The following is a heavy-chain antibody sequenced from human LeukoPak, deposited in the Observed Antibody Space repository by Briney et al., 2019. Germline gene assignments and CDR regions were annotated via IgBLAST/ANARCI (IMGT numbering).Heavy chain of an antibody. CDR3: GRKAGDCGGGSCYSIDY. CDR2: IIPIFGTA. J-gene: IGHJ4*02. V-gene: IGHV1-69*05. D-gene: IGHD2-15*01. Sequence: GASVKVSCKAFGGSFSSEAISWVRQAPGQGLEWMGGIIPIFGTANYAQKFQARVTFTTDESTSTAYMEVSSLRSEDTAVYYCGRKAGDCGGGSCYSIDYWGQGTLVTVSS. CDR1: GGSFSSEA.